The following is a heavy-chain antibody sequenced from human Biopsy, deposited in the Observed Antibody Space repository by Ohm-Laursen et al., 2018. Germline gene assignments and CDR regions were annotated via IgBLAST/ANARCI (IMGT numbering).Heavy chain of an antibody. Sequence: SETLFLTCTVSGGSLSSYYWSWIRQPAGKGLEWIGRIYSSGSTSYNPSLKSRVTLSMDTSKRQFSLKLSFVTAADTAVYYCARWTPEYDSSRYYLDAFDIWGQGTKVTVSS. CDR2: IYSSGST. V-gene: IGHV4-4*07. J-gene: IGHJ3*02. CDR1: GGSLSSYY. D-gene: IGHD3-22*01. CDR3: ARWTPEYDSSRYYLDAFDI.